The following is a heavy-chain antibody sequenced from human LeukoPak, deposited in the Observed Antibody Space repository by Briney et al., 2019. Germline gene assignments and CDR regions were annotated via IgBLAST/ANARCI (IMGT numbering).Heavy chain of an antibody. CDR1: GFTFSSYS. D-gene: IGHD3-10*01. V-gene: IGHV3-30*03. J-gene: IGHJ4*02. CDR3: ARDRYGSGSYYNGNY. Sequence: GGSLRLSCAASGFTFSSYSMNWVRQAPGKGLEWVAVISYDGSNKYYADSVKGRFTISRDNSKNTLYLQMNSLRAEDTAVYYCARDRYGSGSYYNGNYWGQGTLVTVSS. CDR2: ISYDGSNK.